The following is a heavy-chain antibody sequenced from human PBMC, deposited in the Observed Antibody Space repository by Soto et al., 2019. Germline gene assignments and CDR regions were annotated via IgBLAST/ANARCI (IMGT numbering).Heavy chain of an antibody. CDR3: AAGGYSYGYFDY. CDR2: IYYSGST. CDR1: GGTVSSGSYY. D-gene: IGHD5-18*01. J-gene: IGHJ4*02. V-gene: IGHV4-61*01. Sequence: SETLSLTCTVSGGTVSSGSYYWSWIRQPPGKGLEWIGYIYYSGSTNYNPSLKSRVTISVDTSKNQFSLKLSSVTAADTAVYYCAAGGYSYGYFDYWGQGTLVTVSS.